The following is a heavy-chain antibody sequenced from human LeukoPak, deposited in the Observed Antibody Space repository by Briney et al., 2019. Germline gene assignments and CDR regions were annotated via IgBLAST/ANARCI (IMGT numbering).Heavy chain of an antibody. CDR1: GYSIRSDYY. CDR2: IYQSGST. Sequence: PSETLSLTCAVSGYSIRSDYYWGWIRQPPGKRLEWIGSIYQSGSTHYNPSLKSRVTISIDTSKNQFSLKLSSMTAADTAVYYCARNSSWYFDYWGQGTLVTVSS. D-gene: IGHD6-13*01. V-gene: IGHV4-38-2*01. J-gene: IGHJ4*02. CDR3: ARNSSWYFDY.